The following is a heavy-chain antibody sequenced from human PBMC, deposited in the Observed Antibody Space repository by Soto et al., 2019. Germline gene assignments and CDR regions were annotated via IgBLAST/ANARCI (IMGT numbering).Heavy chain of an antibody. D-gene: IGHD1-1*01. CDR1: GGTFSGYA. V-gene: IGHV1-69*06. Sequence: SVKVSCTASGGTFSGYAISWVRQAPGQGLEWMGGIIPIFGTANYAQKFQGRVTITADKSTSTAYMELSSLRSEDTAVYYCARSGNWNLRASWFDPWGQGTLVNVSA. CDR3: ARSGNWNLRASWFDP. CDR2: IIPIFGTA. J-gene: IGHJ5*02.